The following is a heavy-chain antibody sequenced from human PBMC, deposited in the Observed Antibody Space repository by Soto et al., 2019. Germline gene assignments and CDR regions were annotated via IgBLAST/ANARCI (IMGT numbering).Heavy chain of an antibody. V-gene: IGHV4-4*02. J-gene: IGHJ3*02. Sequence: QVQLQESGPGLVKPSGTLSLTCAVSGGSISSSNWWSWVRQPPGKGLEWIGEIYHSGSTNYNPSHKSRVTISVDKSKNQFSLNLSCVTAADAAVYYWARGGGGSYYAFDIWGQGTMVTVSS. CDR3: ARGGGGSYYAFDI. CDR2: IYHSGST. CDR1: GGSISSSNW. D-gene: IGHD1-26*01.